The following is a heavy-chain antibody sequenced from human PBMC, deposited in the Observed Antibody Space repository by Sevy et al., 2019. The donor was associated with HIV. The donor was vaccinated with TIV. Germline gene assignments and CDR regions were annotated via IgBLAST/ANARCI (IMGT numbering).Heavy chain of an antibody. CDR2: ISSSGSTI. Sequence: GGSLRLSCAASGFTFSDYYMSWIRQAPGKGLEWVSYISSSGSTIYYADSVKGRFTISRDNAKNSLYRQMNSLRAEDTAVYYCAGCSGGSCYSGSWFDPRGQGTLVTVSS. CDR3: AGCSGGSCYSGSWFDP. V-gene: IGHV3-11*01. CDR1: GFTFSDYY. J-gene: IGHJ5*02. D-gene: IGHD2-15*01.